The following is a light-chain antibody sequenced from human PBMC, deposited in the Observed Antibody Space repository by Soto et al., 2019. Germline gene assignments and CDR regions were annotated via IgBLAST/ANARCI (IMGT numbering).Light chain of an antibody. CDR2: ANS. CDR3: QSYDSSLSGYV. Sequence: QSVLTQPPSVSGAPGQRVTISCTGSSSNIGAAYDVHWYQQFPRTAPKLLIYANSNRPSGVPDRFSGSKSGTSASLAITGLQVDDEADYYCQSYDSSLSGYVFGGGTQLTVL. J-gene: IGLJ7*01. V-gene: IGLV1-40*01. CDR1: SSNIGAAYD.